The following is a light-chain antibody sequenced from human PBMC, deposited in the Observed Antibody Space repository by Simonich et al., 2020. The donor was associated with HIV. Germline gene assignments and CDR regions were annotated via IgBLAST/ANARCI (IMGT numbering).Light chain of an antibody. J-gene: IGLJ2*01. CDR3: CSYAGSYTV. V-gene: IGLV1-40*01. CDR1: SSNIGAGYD. Sequence: QSVLTQPPSVSGAPGQRVTISCTGSSSNIGAGYDVHWYQQLPGTAPKLLIYGNTNRPAGVPDRSSGSKSGTSASLTISGLQAEDEADYSCCSYAGSYTVFGGGTKLTVL. CDR2: GNT.